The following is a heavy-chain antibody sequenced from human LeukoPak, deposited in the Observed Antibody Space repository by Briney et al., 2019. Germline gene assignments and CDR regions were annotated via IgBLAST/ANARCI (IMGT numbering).Heavy chain of an antibody. Sequence: PGGSLRLSCAASGFTFSTYAMSWVRQAPGKGLEWVSGIDGGGGFTQYADSVKGRFTISRDNSKNTLYLQINSLRAEDTAVYYCAKSAPDSGTYLFYFGSWGQGTLVTVSS. CDR3: AKSAPDSGTYLFYFGS. CDR2: IDGGGGFT. V-gene: IGHV3-23*01. CDR1: GFTFSTYA. D-gene: IGHD1-26*01. J-gene: IGHJ4*02.